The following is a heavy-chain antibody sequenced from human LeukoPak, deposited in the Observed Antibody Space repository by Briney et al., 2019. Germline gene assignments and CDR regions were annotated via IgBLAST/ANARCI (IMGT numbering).Heavy chain of an antibody. J-gene: IGHJ1*01. CDR2: ISAYNGNT. V-gene: IGHV1-18*04. Sequence: GSVRVSCTASGYTFTSYGISWVRQAPGQGLEWMGWISAYNGNTNYAQKLQGRVTMTTDTSTSTAYMELRSLRSDDTAVYYCAIDDYGDYFYFQHWGQGTLVTVSS. CDR3: AIDDYGDYFYFQH. D-gene: IGHD4-17*01. CDR1: GYTFTSYG.